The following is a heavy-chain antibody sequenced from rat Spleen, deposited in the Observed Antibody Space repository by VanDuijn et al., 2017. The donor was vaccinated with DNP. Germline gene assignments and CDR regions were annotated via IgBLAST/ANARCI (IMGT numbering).Heavy chain of an antibody. CDR1: GFTFSNYW. V-gene: IGHV5-58*01. CDR3: AKHSDV. J-gene: IGHJ4*01. CDR2: IKTNGGGT. Sequence: EVQLVETGGGLVQPGRSLKLSCVASGFTFSNYWMYWIRQAPGKGLEWIASIKTNGGGTYYPDSVKGRFTISRDNAENTIYLQMNSLRSEDTATYYCAKHSDVWGQGTSVIVSS. D-gene: IGHD3-5*01.